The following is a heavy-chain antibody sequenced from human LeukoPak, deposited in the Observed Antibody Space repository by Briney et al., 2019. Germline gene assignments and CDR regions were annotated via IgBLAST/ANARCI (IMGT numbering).Heavy chain of an antibody. V-gene: IGHV3-21*06. CDR2: ISGRSSHI. D-gene: IGHD6-13*01. Sequence: GGSLRLSCTASGFTFSDYDMNWVRQAPGKELEWVSSISGRSSHIYYADSVKGRFTISRDNAKNSLYLQMNSLRDEDTAVYYCGRAFPPLRTAAAGDLWGQGTLVTVSS. CDR3: GRAFPPLRTAAAGDL. J-gene: IGHJ5*02. CDR1: GFTFSDYD.